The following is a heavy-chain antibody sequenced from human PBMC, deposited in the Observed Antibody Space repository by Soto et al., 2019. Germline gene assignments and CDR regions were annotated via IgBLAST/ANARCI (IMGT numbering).Heavy chain of an antibody. J-gene: IGHJ4*02. D-gene: IGHD2-2*01. CDR3: AKEEEIVVVPAAPRWCYFDY. CDR1: GFTFSSYG. Sequence: QVQLVESGGGVVQPGRSLRLSCAASGFTFSSYGMHWVRQAPGKGLEWVAVIWYDGSNKYYADSVKGRFTISRDNSKNTLYLQMNSLRAEDTAVYYCAKEEEIVVVPAAPRWCYFDYWGQGTLVTVSS. V-gene: IGHV3-33*06. CDR2: IWYDGSNK.